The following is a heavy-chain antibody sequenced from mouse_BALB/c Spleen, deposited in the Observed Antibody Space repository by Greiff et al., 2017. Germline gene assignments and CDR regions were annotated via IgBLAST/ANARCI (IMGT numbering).Heavy chain of an antibody. CDR2: ISYSGST. CDR1: GYSITSDYA. CDR3: ARSYYRYDDGLFDY. J-gene: IGHJ2*01. D-gene: IGHD2-14*01. Sequence: EVHLVESGPGLVKPSQSLSLTCTVTGYSITSDYAWNWIRQFPGNKLEWMGYISYSGSTSYNPSLKSRISITRDTSKNQFFLQLNSVTTEDTATYYCARSYYRYDDGLFDYWGQGTTLTVSS. V-gene: IGHV3-2*02.